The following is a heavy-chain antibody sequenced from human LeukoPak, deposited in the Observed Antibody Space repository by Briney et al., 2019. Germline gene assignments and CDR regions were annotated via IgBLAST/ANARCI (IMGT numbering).Heavy chain of an antibody. D-gene: IGHD3-10*01. CDR3: VGVREAAVPPYNYLLEV. CDR2: ISGSGITI. V-gene: IGHV3-11*01. CDR1: GFTFSDYY. J-gene: IGHJ6*03. Sequence: GKSLRLSCAASGFTFSDYYMSWIRQAPGKGLEWVSSISGSGITIYYADSMWGRFTISRDNANNSLFLQMNSLRAEDTAGYYWVGVREAAVPPYNYLLEVWGKGTPVPVPS.